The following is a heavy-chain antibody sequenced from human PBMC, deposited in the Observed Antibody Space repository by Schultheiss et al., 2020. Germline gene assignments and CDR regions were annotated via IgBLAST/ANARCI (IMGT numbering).Heavy chain of an antibody. CDR2: ISGNGEHK. CDR1: GFIFVNYA. D-gene: IGHD6-13*01. V-gene: IGHV3-64D*06. J-gene: IGHJ4*02. CDR3: VKGERYSSNWYTY. Sequence: GGSLRLSCSASGFIFVNYAMHWVRQAPGKGLEYVSSISGNGEHKYYADTVKGRFTISRDSSKSTLYLQMSSLRAEDTAVYYCVKGERYSSNWYTYWGQGTLVTVSS.